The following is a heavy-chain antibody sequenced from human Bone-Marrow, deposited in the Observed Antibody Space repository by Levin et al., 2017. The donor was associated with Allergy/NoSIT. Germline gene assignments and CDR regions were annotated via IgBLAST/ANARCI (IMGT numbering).Heavy chain of an antibody. CDR3: ARGRHSAFDY. V-gene: IGHV6-1*01. Sequence: SQTPSLTRAISGDRVSSNGVAWNWIRQSPSRGLEWLGRTYYESKWFNDYAVLVKSRITINPDTSKNQFSLQLNSVTPEDTAVYYCARGRHSAFDYWGQGTLVTVSS. J-gene: IGHJ4*02. D-gene: IGHD2-15*01. CDR1: GDRVSSNGVA. CDR2: TYYESKWFN.